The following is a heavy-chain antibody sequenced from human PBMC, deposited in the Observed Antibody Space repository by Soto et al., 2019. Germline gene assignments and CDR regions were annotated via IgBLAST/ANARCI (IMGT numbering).Heavy chain of an antibody. CDR3: ARERAIAATGIFYY. Sequence: QVQLVESGGGVVQPGGSLRLSCAASGFTFSNFVMHWVRQAPGKGLEWVAATSYDGKNKDHADSVKGRFTISRDNSKNTLYLQMNSLRHEDTAAYFCARERAIAATGIFYYWGQGTLVTVSS. D-gene: IGHD6-13*01. J-gene: IGHJ4*02. CDR1: GFTFSNFV. CDR2: TSYDGKNK. V-gene: IGHV3-30*04.